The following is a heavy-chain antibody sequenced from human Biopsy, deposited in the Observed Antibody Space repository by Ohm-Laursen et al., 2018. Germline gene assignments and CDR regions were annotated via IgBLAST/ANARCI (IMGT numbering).Heavy chain of an antibody. CDR1: GGSVRSLSYY. D-gene: IGHD3-16*01. V-gene: IGHV4-61*01. CDR3: AASPSYMIFDF. CDR2: IYYNGKT. Sequence: GTLSLTCSVSGGSVRSLSYYWSWVRQSPGKGLDWIGHIYYNGKTKYDPSLKSRVTISLDTSKNQVSLKLNSVTAADRAVYYCAASPSYMIFDFWGQGTSVTVSS. J-gene: IGHJ4*02.